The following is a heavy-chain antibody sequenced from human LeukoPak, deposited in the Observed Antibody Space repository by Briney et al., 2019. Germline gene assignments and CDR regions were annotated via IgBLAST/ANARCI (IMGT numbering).Heavy chain of an antibody. CDR2: ISAYNGNT. D-gene: IGHD3-3*01. V-gene: IGHV1-18*01. Sequence: ASVKVSCKASGYTSTSYGISWVRQAPGQGLEWMGWISAYNGNTNYAQKLQGRVTMTTDTSTSTAYMELRSLRSDDTAVYYCARDRYRAYYDFWSGYYTLDYWGQGTLVTVSS. CDR3: ARDRYRAYYDFWSGYYTLDY. J-gene: IGHJ4*02. CDR1: GYTSTSYG.